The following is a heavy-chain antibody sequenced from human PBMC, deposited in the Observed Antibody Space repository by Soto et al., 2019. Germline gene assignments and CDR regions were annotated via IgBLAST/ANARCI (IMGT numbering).Heavy chain of an antibody. V-gene: IGHV3-73*01. D-gene: IGHD6-19*01. CDR1: GFTFSGSA. CDR2: IRSKANSYAT. Sequence: GGSLRLSCAASGFTFSGSAMHWVRQASGKGLEWVGRIRSKANSYATAYAASVKGRFTISRDDSKNTAYLQMNSLKTEDTAVYYCTSSPLEWLDYYYYYGMDVWGQGTTVTVSS. CDR3: TSSPLEWLDYYYYYGMDV. J-gene: IGHJ6*02.